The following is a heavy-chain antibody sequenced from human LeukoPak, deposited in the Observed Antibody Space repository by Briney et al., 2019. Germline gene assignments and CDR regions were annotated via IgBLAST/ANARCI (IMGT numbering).Heavy chain of an antibody. CDR3: ARAPYYYDSSGYSLNWFDP. CDR1: GFTFSSYW. D-gene: IGHD3-22*01. Sequence: GGSLRLSCAASGFTFSSYWMNWARQAPGKGLEWVASINHRNVNYYVDSVKGRFTISRDNAKNSLYLQMSNLRAEDTAVYYCARAPYYYDSSGYSLNWFDPWGQGTLVTVSS. CDR2: INHRNVN. V-gene: IGHV3-7*03. J-gene: IGHJ5*02.